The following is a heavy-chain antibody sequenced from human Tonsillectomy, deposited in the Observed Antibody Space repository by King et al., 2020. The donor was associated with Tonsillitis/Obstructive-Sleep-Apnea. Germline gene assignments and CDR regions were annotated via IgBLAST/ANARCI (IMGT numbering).Heavy chain of an antibody. CDR3: ARVVPAAIRYFDY. J-gene: IGHJ4*02. CDR2: IYYSGST. Sequence: QLQESGPGLVTPSETLSLTCTVSGGSISSYYWSWIRQPPGKGLEWIGYIYYSGSTNYNPSLKSRVTISVDTSKNELSLKLSCVTAADTAVYYCARVVPAAIRYFDYWGQGTLVTVSS. V-gene: IGHV4-59*01. D-gene: IGHD2-2*02. CDR1: GGSISSYY.